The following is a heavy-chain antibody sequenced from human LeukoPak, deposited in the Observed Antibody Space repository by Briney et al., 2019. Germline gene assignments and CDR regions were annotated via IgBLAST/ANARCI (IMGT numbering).Heavy chain of an antibody. Sequence: PSETLSLTCAVSGYSISSDYYWGWIRQPPGKGLEWIGSIYHSGSTYYNPSLKSRVTISVDTSKSQFSLKLSSVTAADTAVYYCARTITMAPEDAFDIWGQGTMVTVSS. D-gene: IGHD3-10*01. CDR2: IYHSGST. CDR3: ARTITMAPEDAFDI. CDR1: GYSISSDYY. J-gene: IGHJ3*02. V-gene: IGHV4-38-2*01.